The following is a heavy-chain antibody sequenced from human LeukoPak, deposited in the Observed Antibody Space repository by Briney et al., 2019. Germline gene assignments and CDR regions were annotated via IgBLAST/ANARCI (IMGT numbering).Heavy chain of an antibody. J-gene: IGHJ5*02. CDR2: ISWNSGSI. CDR1: GFTFDDYA. V-gene: IGHV3-9*01. CDR3: AKEGWSYWFDP. D-gene: IGHD6-19*01. Sequence: GGSLRLSCAASGFTFDDYAMHWVRQAPGKGLEWVSGISWNSGSIGYADSVKGRFTISRDNAKNSLYLQMNSLRAEDTALYYCAKEGWSYWFDPWGQGTLVTVSP.